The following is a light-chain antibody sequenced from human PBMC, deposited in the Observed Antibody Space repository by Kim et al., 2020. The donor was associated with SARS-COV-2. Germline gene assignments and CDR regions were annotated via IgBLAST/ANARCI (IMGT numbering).Light chain of an antibody. CDR1: NIGSKS. V-gene: IGLV3-21*04. J-gene: IGLJ2*01. Sequence: APGKTARIAGGGNNIGSKSGHWYQQKPGQAPLLVIYYDSDRPSGIPERFSGYNSGNTATLTISGVEAGDEADYYCQVWDSSSDHVVFGGGTQLTVL. CDR3: QVWDSSSDHVV. CDR2: YDS.